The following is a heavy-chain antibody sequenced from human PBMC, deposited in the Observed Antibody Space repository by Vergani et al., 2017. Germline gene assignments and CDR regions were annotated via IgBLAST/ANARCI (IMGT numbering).Heavy chain of an antibody. CDR2: IYRTGRT. J-gene: IGHJ4*02. CDR3: ARRSGIVYDIFSGTQYFFDF. V-gene: IGHV4-38-2*01. CDR1: GFSIDNGYY. Sequence: QVQLQESGPGLVKPSETLSLTCAVSGFSIDNGYYWDWIWQPPGKGLEWIGSIYRTGRTHFNPSLKSRVTISVDTSNNHFSLRLNSLTAADTAVYYCARRSGIVYDIFSGTQYFFDFWGQGTLVTVSS. D-gene: IGHD3-9*01.